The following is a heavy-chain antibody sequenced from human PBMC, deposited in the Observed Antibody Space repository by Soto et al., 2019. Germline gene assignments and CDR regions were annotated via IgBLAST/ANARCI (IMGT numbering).Heavy chain of an antibody. CDR2: IFSSGST. CDR1: GGSINTFY. Sequence: SETLSLTCTVSGGSINTFYWSWVRQPAGKGLEWIGRIFSSGSTSFNPSLESRVAMSVDTSKNHFSLNLSSVTAADMAVYYCAREGSYSAYNFAHGIQLWSFNFWGQGALVTVSS. J-gene: IGHJ4*02. D-gene: IGHD5-12*01. V-gene: IGHV4-4*07. CDR3: AREGSYSAYNFAHGIQLWSFNF.